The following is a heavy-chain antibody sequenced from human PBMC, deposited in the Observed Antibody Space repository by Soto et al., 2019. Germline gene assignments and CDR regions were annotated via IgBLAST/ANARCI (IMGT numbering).Heavy chain of an antibody. Sequence: SQTLSLTCVISGDSLSNNSAAWNWIRQSPSRGLEWLGRTYYRSRWYNYYAEPIKSRITINPDTSKNQFSLHLKSVTPEDSAVYYCARDQGSVATIAVWGQGTVVTVSS. V-gene: IGHV6-1*01. CDR3: ARDQGSVATIAV. D-gene: IGHD5-12*01. CDR2: TYYRSRWYN. J-gene: IGHJ1*01. CDR1: GDSLSNNSAA.